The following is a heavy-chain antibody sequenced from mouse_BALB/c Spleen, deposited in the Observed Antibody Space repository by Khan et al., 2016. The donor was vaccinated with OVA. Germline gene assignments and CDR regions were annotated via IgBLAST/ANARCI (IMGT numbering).Heavy chain of an antibody. CDR2: ISSGGSYT. CDR1: GFTFSTYG. CDR3: ARLAYYYESEGFAY. V-gene: IGHV5-6*01. J-gene: IGHJ3*01. D-gene: IGHD1-1*01. Sequence: EVQVVESGGDLVKPEGSLKLSCAASGFTFSTYGMSWVRQTPDKRLEWVATISSGGSYTYYPDSVQGRFTISRDNAKNTPYLQMSSLKSEDTTMFYCARLAYYYESEGFAYWGQGTLVTVSA.